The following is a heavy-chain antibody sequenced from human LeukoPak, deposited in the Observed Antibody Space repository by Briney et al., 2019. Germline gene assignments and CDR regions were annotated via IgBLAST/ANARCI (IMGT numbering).Heavy chain of an antibody. CDR2: IIPVFGTA. CDR1: GGTFSSYA. D-gene: IGHD2-2*01. Sequence: SVKVSCKASGGTFSSYAISWVRQAPGQGLEWMGGIIPVFGTANYAQKFQGRVTTTADESTSTAYMELSSLRSEDTAVYYCARHQSAVPAANGGLDPWGQGTLVTVSS. J-gene: IGHJ5*02. CDR3: ARHQSAVPAANGGLDP. V-gene: IGHV1-69*13.